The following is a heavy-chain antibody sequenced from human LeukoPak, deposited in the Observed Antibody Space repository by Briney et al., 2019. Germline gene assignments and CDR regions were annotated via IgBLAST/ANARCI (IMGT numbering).Heavy chain of an antibody. CDR2: LSPAGSNK. J-gene: IGHJ3*02. CDR3: ATEKGGEAFDI. CDR1: GFTFSTYT. D-gene: IGHD3-10*01. Sequence: GRSLRLSCAASGFTFSTYTMHWVLQAPGKGLEWVALLSPAGSNKYYADSVKGRFTISRDNSKNTLYLEMDSLRAEDTAVFYCATEKGGEAFDIWGQGTMVTVSS. V-gene: IGHV3-30*01.